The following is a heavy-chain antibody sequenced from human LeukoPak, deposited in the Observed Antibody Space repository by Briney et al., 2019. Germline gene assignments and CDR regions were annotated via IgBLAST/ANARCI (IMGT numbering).Heavy chain of an antibody. V-gene: IGHV3-21*01. J-gene: IGHJ5*02. CDR1: GFTFSTYS. D-gene: IGHD3-10*01. Sequence: GGSLRLSCAASGFTFSTYSMNWVRQAPGEGLEWVSSISGNSRYIYYADSVKGRFTISRDNAKNSLYLQMNGLRAEDTAVYYCARDAGDFDLSWGQGTLVTVSS. CDR2: ISGNSRYI. CDR3: ARDAGDFDLS.